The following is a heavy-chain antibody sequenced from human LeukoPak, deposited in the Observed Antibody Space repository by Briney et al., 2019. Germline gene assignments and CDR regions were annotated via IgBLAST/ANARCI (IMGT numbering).Heavy chain of an antibody. V-gene: IGHV3-23*01. CDR1: GSTFDNYA. CDR2: IGISAGST. CDR3: AKAAYCTSTSCHFSGYAQRPLDS. D-gene: IGHD2-2*01. Sequence: GGSLRLSCEASGSTFDNYAMSWVRQAPGKGLEWVSTIGISAGSTYYADAVKGRFTISRDNSKKTVILQMNRLRVEDTAVYYCAKAAYCTSTSCHFSGYAQRPLDSWGQGTLVTVSS. J-gene: IGHJ4*02.